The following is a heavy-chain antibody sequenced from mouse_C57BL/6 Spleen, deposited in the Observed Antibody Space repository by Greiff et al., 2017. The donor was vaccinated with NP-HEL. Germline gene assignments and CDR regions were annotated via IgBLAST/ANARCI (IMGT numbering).Heavy chain of an antibody. CDR1: GYTFTSYW. D-gene: IGHD2-3*01. J-gene: IGHJ2*01. V-gene: IGHV1-64*01. Sequence: QVQLQQPGAELVKPGASVKLSCKASGYTFTSYWMHWVKQRPGQGLEWIGMNHPNSGSTNYNEKFKRKVTLTVDKSSSTAYMQLSSLTSEDSAVYYCAREADGYSYYFDYWGQGTTLTVSS. CDR2: NHPNSGST. CDR3: AREADGYSYYFDY.